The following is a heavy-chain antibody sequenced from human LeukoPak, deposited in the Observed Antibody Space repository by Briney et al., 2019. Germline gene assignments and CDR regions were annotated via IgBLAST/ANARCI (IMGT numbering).Heavy chain of an antibody. Sequence: GGSLRLSCAASGFIFSSYAMSWVRQAPGKGLEWVSSISGSGGSTYYSDSVKGRFTISRDNAKNTLYLQMISLRAEDTAVYYCARDTGWYFDLWGRGTLVTVSS. CDR2: ISGSGGST. CDR3: ARDTGWYFDL. J-gene: IGHJ2*01. D-gene: IGHD5-18*01. CDR1: GFIFSSYA. V-gene: IGHV3-23*01.